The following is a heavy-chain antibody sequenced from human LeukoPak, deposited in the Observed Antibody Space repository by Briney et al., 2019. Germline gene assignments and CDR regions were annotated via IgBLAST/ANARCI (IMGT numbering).Heavy chain of an antibody. D-gene: IGHD6-13*01. V-gene: IGHV4-34*01. J-gene: IGHJ6*02. CDR2: INHSGST. CDR1: GGSISSYY. CDR3: ASDLKPGIAAAGTSYYYGMDV. Sequence: SETLSLTCTVSGGSISSYYWSWIRQPPGKGLEWIGEINHSGSTNYNPSLKSRVTISVDTSKNQFSLKLSSVTAADTAVYYCASDLKPGIAAAGTSYYYGMDVWGQGTTVTVSS.